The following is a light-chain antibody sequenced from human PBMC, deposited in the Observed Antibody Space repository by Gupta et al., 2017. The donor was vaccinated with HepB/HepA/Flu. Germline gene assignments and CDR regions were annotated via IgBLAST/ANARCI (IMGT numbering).Light chain of an antibody. CDR2: QDN. CDR3: QEWDSSTVA. CDR1: QFGDKY. Sequence: SYELTQPPSVSVSPGQTATITCSGDQFGDKYVSWYQQKPGQSPVLVIYQDNKWAVGMSGRVSGSKSGTTATLTVSGTQTLDDDDYYYQEWDSSTVAFGGGTKLTVL. J-gene: IGLJ3*02. V-gene: IGLV3-1*01.